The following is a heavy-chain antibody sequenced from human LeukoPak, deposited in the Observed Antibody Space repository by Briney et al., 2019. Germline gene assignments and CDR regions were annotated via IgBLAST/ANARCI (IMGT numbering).Heavy chain of an antibody. D-gene: IGHD6-13*01. V-gene: IGHV3-74*01. CDR1: GFTFSSYW. CDR3: ARDGQRLVPQDFDY. Sequence: GGSLRLSCPASGFTFSSYWMHWVRQGPGKGLVWVSRINPDGSSTSYADSVKGRFTISRDNANNTLYLQMNSLRDEDTAVYYCARDGQRLVPQDFDYWGQGTLVTVSS. CDR2: INPDGSST. J-gene: IGHJ4*02.